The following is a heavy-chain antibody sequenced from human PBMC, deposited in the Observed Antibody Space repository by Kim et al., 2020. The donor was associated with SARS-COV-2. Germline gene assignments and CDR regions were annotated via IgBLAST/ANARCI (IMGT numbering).Heavy chain of an antibody. CDR2: INHSGST. Sequence: SETLSLTCAVYGGSFSGYYWSWIRQPPGKGLEWIGEINHSGSTNYNPSLKSRVTISVDTSKNQFSLKLSSVTAADTAVYYCAKEGSSWAVDYWGQGTLVT. V-gene: IGHV4-34*01. J-gene: IGHJ4*02. CDR1: GGSFSGYY. D-gene: IGHD6-13*01. CDR3: AKEGSSWAVDY.